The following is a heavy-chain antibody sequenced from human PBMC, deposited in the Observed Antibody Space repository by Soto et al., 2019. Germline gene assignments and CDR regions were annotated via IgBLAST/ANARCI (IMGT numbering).Heavy chain of an antibody. Sequence: PSETLSLTCTVSGGSISSSSYYWGWIRQPPGKGLEWIGSIYYSGSTYYNPSLKSRVTISVDTSKNQFSLKLSSVTAADTAVHYCARPFPAAAGSVDYWGQGTLVTVSS. J-gene: IGHJ4*02. CDR2: IYYSGST. CDR1: GGSISSSSYY. D-gene: IGHD6-13*01. CDR3: ARPFPAAAGSVDY. V-gene: IGHV4-39*01.